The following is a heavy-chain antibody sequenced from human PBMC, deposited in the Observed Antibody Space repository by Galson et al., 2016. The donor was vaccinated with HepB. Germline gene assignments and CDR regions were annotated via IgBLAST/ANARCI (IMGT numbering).Heavy chain of an antibody. D-gene: IGHD6-6*01. J-gene: IGHJ4*02. Sequence: SVKVSCKASEYTFTNHYLNWVRQAPGQGLEWMGIINPSSGAATYAQNFQGKVTMPRDTTTSTVYMELSSLKSEDTAVYYCARDEGRPYFDYWGQGTLVTVSS. V-gene: IGHV1-46*01. CDR1: EYTFTNHY. CDR2: INPSSGAA. CDR3: ARDEGRPYFDY.